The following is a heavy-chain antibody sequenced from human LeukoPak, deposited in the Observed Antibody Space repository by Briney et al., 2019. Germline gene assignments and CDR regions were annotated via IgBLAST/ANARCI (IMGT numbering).Heavy chain of an antibody. D-gene: IGHD2-15*01. CDR1: GFTFSGHW. J-gene: IGHJ4*02. CDR3: AKVRGTYCSGYFFEY. Sequence: GGSLRLSCAASGFTFSGHWMSWVRQAPGKGLEWLSIISWNSGYIGYADSVKGRFTISRDNAKKSLDLQMNSLRAEDTAFYYCAKVRGTYCSGYFFEYWGQGTLVTVSS. CDR2: ISWNSGYI. V-gene: IGHV3-9*01.